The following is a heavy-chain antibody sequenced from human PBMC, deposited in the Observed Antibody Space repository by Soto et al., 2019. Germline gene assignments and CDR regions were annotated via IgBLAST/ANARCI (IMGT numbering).Heavy chain of an antibody. J-gene: IGHJ4*02. D-gene: IGHD3-22*01. CDR2: ISTQNGNT. V-gene: IGHV1-18*04. Sequence: ASVKVSCKASGYTFVNNAITWVRQAPGQGLEWMGWISTQNGNTNYAQNLQGRLTLTRDRSTSTAYMELRSLRPEDTATYYCAGDSSSGTFDNWGQGARVTVSS. CDR1: GYTFVNNA. CDR3: AGDSSSGTFDN.